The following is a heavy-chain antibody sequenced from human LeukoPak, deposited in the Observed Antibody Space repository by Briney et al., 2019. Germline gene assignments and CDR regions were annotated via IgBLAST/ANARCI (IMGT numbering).Heavy chain of an antibody. V-gene: IGHV1-18*01. J-gene: IGHJ4*02. Sequence: ASVKVSCKASGYTFTSSGINWVRQAPGQGLEWMGWISAYNGNTNYARKLQGRVTMTTDTSTSTAYMELRSLRSDDTAVYYCARDLLSLWFGELLDYWGQGTLVTVSS. CDR3: ARDLLSLWFGELLDY. CDR2: ISAYNGNT. CDR1: GYTFTSSG. D-gene: IGHD3-10*01.